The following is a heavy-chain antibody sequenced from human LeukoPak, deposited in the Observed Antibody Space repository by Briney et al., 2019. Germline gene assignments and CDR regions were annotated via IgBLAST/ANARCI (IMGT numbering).Heavy chain of an antibody. Sequence: GGSLRLSCSASGLTFSVSAIHWVRQASGKGLEWVANIKQDGSEKYYVDSVKGRFTISRDNAKNSLYLQMNSLRAEDTAVYYCAREFDYWGQGTLVTVSS. CDR3: AREFDY. CDR2: IKQDGSEK. CDR1: GLTFSVSA. J-gene: IGHJ4*02. V-gene: IGHV3-7*01.